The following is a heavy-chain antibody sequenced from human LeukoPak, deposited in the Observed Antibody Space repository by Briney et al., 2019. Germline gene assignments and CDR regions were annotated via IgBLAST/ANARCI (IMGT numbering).Heavy chain of an antibody. Sequence: PGGSLRLSCGASGFTFSRTWMHWVRQAPGKGLVCVSRNNSDGTSTVYADSVKGRFTISRDNAKNSLYLQMNSLRAEDTAVYYCARVIGITMIVVVIPDRFDYWGQGTLVTVSS. CDR2: NNSDGTST. J-gene: IGHJ4*02. V-gene: IGHV3-74*01. D-gene: IGHD3-22*01. CDR3: ARVIGITMIVVVIPDRFDY. CDR1: GFTFSRTW.